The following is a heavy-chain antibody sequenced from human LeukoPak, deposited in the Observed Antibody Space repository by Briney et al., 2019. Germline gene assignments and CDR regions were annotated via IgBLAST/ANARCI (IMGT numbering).Heavy chain of an antibody. J-gene: IGHJ4*02. CDR3: ARATGFKRDGYPFDY. CDR2: IHHSGST. D-gene: IGHD5-24*01. Sequence: SETLSLTCAVYGGSFSGHYWSWIRHPPGKGLEWIGEIHHSGSTNYNPSLKSRVTISVDTSKNQFSLKLSSVTAADTAVYYCARATGFKRDGYPFDYWGQGTLVTVSS. CDR1: GGSFSGHY. V-gene: IGHV4-34*01.